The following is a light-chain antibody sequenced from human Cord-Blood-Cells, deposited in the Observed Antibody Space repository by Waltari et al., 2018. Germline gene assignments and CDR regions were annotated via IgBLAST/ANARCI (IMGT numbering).Light chain of an antibody. CDR1: QLVSSSY. CDR3: QQYGSSLVT. J-gene: IGKJ2*01. V-gene: IGKV3-20*01. Sequence: EIVLTQSPGTLSLSPGERDTLSCRASQLVSSSYLAWNQQKPCQAPRLLIYGASIRATGIPDRFSGRGSGTDFTLTISRLEPEDFSVYYCQQYGSSLVTFGQGTKLEIK. CDR2: GAS.